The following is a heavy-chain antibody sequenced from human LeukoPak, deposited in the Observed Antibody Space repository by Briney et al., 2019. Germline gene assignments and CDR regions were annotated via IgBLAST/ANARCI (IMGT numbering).Heavy chain of an antibody. J-gene: IGHJ4*02. CDR3: ARDWGSIKVIADY. Sequence: ASVKVSCKATGYTFTSYGISWVRQAHGQGLEWMGWISSNSDNTNYAQKLQGRVTMTTDTSTSTAYMELRSLRSDDTALYFCARDWGSIKVIADYWGQGTLVTVSS. CDR1: GYTFTSYG. CDR2: ISSNSDNT. D-gene: IGHD7-27*01. V-gene: IGHV1-18*01.